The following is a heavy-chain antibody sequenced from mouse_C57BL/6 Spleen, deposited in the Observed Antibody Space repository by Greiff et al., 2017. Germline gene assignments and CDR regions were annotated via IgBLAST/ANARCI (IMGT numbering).Heavy chain of an antibody. CDR1: GYTFTSYT. CDR3: ARRDGYAMDY. V-gene: IGHV1-4*01. CDR2: INPSSGYT. Sequence: QVQLKESGAELARPGASVKMSCKASGYTFTSYTMHWVKQRPGQGLEWIGYINPSSGYTKYNQKFKDKATLTADKSSSTAYMQLSSLTSEDSAVYYCARRDGYAMDYWGQGTSVTVSS. J-gene: IGHJ4*01. D-gene: IGHD3-3*01.